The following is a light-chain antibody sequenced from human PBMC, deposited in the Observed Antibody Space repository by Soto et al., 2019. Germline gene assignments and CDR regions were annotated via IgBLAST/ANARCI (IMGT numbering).Light chain of an antibody. CDR3: SSYTTSSTWV. V-gene: IGLV2-14*01. J-gene: IGLJ3*02. Sequence: QSPLTQPASVSGSPGQSSTISCTGTSSDVGGYNYVSWYQQHPGKAPKLIIYEVSNRPSGVSNRFSGSKSGNTASLTISGLQAEDEADYYCSSYTTSSTWVFGGGTKLTVL. CDR2: EVS. CDR1: SSDVGGYNY.